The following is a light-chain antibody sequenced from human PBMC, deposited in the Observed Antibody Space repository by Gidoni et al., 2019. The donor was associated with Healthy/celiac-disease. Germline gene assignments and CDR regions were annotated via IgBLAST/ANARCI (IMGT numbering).Light chain of an antibody. J-gene: IGLJ2*01. CDR1: SSDVGGYNY. CDR2: DVS. CDR3: SSYTSRTSSVV. V-gene: IGLV2-14*01. Sequence: QSALTQPASVSGSPGQSITISCTGTSSDVGGYNYVSWSQQFPGKAPKLMIYDVSNRPSGVSYRFSGSKSGNTASLTISGLQAEDEADYYCSSYTSRTSSVVFGGGTKLTVL.